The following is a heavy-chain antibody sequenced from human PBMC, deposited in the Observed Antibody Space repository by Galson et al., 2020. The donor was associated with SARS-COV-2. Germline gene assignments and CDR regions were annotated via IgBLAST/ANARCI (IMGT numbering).Heavy chain of an antibody. D-gene: IGHD6-19*01. CDR3: ARFVSRTVADTGRRGAFDI. J-gene: IGHJ3*02. V-gene: IGHV2-70*11. Sequence: ESGPTLVKPTQTLTLTCTFSGFSLSSRGMCVSWIRQPPGKALEWLARIDWDNNKYYNTSLKTRLTISKDTSKNQVVLTMTNMDPVDTATYYCARFVSRTVADTGRRGAFDIWGQGTMVTVSS. CDR1: GFSLSSRGMC. CDR2: IDWDNNK.